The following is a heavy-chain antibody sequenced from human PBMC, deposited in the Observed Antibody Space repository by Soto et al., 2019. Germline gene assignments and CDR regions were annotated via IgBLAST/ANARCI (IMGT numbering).Heavy chain of an antibody. V-gene: IGHV2-5*02. Sequence: QITLKESGPPLVKPTQTLTLTCTFSGFSLNTTGVGVGWFRQPPGKALDWLALIYWDDDKRYRPSLESRLTIXKXXSKNQVVLTMTNMDPVDTATYYCAHGPPFSLGFDPWGQGTLVTVSS. D-gene: IGHD6-13*01. CDR2: IYWDDDK. CDR1: GFSLNTTGVG. CDR3: AHGPPFSLGFDP. J-gene: IGHJ5*02.